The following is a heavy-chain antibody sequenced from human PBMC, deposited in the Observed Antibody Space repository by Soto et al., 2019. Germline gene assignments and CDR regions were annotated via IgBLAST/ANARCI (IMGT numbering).Heavy chain of an antibody. CDR1: GFTVSSNY. Sequence: EVQLVESGGGLVQPGGSLRLSCAASGFTVSSNYMSWVRQAPGKGLEWVSVIYSGGSTYYADSVKGRFTISRDNSKNTLYLQMNSLRAEDTAVYYCARDNVLLWFGDGAFDIWGQGTMVTVSS. J-gene: IGHJ3*02. CDR3: ARDNVLLWFGDGAFDI. CDR2: IYSGGST. D-gene: IGHD3-10*01. V-gene: IGHV3-66*01.